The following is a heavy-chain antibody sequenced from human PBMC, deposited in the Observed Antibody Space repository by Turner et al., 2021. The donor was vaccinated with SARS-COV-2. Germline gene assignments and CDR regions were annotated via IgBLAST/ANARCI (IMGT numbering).Heavy chain of an antibody. Sequence: EVQLAESGGGLVQPGRSLRLSCAASGFKFDDYAMHWVRQAPGKGLEWVSGISWNSASMDYADSVKGRFTISRDNAKNSLYLQMNSLRAEDSALYYCAKEALNGYNSHWGRGTLVTVSS. J-gene: IGHJ4*02. V-gene: IGHV3-9*01. CDR3: AKEALNGYNSH. D-gene: IGHD5-12*01. CDR2: ISWNSASM. CDR1: GFKFDDYA.